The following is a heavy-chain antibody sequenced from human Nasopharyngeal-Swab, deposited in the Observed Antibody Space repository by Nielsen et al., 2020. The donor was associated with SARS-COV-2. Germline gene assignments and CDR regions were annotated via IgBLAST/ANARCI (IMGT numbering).Heavy chain of an antibody. CDR3: ARGGSSLGANLEDP. CDR1: GHTFTGYY. V-gene: IGHV1-8*02. CDR2: MSPNSGNT. J-gene: IGHJ5*02. D-gene: IGHD3-10*01. Sequence: ASVKVSCKASGHTFTGYYMHWVRQAPGQGLEWMGWMSPNSGNTGYAQKFQGRVTMTRNTSTSTAYLELSSLRSEDTAVYYCARGGSSLGANLEDPWGQGTLVIVSS.